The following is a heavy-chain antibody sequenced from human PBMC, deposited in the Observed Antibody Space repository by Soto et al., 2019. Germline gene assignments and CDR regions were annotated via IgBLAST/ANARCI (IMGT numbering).Heavy chain of an antibody. J-gene: IGHJ5*02. CDR2: INHSGST. CDR3: ARRRCSSTSCYADWFDP. V-gene: IGHV4-34*01. CDR1: GGSFSGYY. D-gene: IGHD2-2*01. Sequence: QVQLQQWGAGLLKPSETLSLTCAVYGGSFSGYYWSWIRQPPGKGLEWIGEINHSGSTNYNPSLKSRVTISVDTSKNQFSLKLSSVTAADTAVYYCARRRCSSTSCYADWFDPWGQGTLVTVSS.